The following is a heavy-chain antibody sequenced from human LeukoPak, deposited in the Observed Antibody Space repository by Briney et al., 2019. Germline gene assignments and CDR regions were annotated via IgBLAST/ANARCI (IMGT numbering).Heavy chain of an antibody. CDR2: IYTSGST. CDR3: ARDGVVPAANHKGTAADGRGGFDY. J-gene: IGHJ4*02. Sequence: PSETLSLTCTVAGGSISSYYSSWIRQPAGKGLEWIGRIYTSGSTNYNPSLKSRVTMSVDTSKNQFSLKLSSVTAADTAVYYCARDGVVPAANHKGTAADGRGGFDYWGQGTLVTVSS. V-gene: IGHV4-4*07. D-gene: IGHD2-2*01. CDR1: GGSISSYY.